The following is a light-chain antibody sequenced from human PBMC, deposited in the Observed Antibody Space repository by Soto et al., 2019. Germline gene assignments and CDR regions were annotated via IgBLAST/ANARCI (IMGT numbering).Light chain of an antibody. J-gene: IGLJ1*01. Sequence: QPVLTQPASVSGSPGQSITISCTGTSSDVXGYDYVSWYQXXXGKAPKLMVFEVNNRPSGVSYRFSGSKSGNTASLTISGXQAEDEADYFCSSYSISTAYLFGTGTKLTVL. CDR2: EVN. CDR3: SSYSISTAYL. CDR1: SSDVXGYDY. V-gene: IGLV2-14*01.